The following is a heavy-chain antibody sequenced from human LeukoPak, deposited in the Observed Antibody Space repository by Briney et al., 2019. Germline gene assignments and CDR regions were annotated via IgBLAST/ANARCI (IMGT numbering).Heavy chain of an antibody. V-gene: IGHV3-30-3*01. CDR2: ISYDGSNK. Sequence: GGSLRLSCAASGFTFSSYAMHWVRQAPGKGLEWVAVISYDGSNKYYADSVKGRFTISRDNSKNTLYLQMNSLRAEDTAVYYCARVSGYYQLFDYWGQGTLVTVSS. J-gene: IGHJ4*02. D-gene: IGHD3-22*01. CDR1: GFTFSSYA. CDR3: ARVSGYYQLFDY.